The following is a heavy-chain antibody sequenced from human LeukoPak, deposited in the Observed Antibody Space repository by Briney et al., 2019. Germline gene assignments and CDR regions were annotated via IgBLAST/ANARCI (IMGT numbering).Heavy chain of an antibody. V-gene: IGHV4-39*07. CDR3: AARGCIVVVPAAKGGGPDNYYYYMDV. Sequence: PSETLSLTCTVSGGSISSSSYYWGWIRQPPGKGLEWIGSIYYSGSTYYNPSLKSRVTISVDTSKNQFSLKLSSVTAADTAVYYCAARGCIVVVPAAKGGGPDNYYYYMDVWGKGTTVTISS. J-gene: IGHJ6*03. CDR2: IYYSGST. D-gene: IGHD2-2*01. CDR1: GGSISSSSYY.